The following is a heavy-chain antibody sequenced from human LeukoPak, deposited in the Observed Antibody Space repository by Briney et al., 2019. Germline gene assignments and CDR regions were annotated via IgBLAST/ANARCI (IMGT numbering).Heavy chain of an antibody. J-gene: IGHJ4*02. CDR1: GFTFSSYS. Sequence: PGGSLRLSCAASGFTFSSYSMNWVRQAPGKGLEWVSSISSSSSYIYYADSVKGRFTISRDNAKNSLYLQMNSLRAEDTAVYYCARVLYSSSWPFDYWGQGTLVTVSS. CDR2: ISSSSSYI. V-gene: IGHV3-21*01. CDR3: ARVLYSSSWPFDY. D-gene: IGHD6-13*01.